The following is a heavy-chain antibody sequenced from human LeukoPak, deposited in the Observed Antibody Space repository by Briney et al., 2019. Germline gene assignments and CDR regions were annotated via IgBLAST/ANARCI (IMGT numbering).Heavy chain of an antibody. CDR1: GYTFTVYY. V-gene: IGHV1-2*04. CDR2: INPNSGGT. J-gene: IGHJ4*02. D-gene: IGHD3-9*01. Sequence: ASVRVSYRASGYTFTVYYMHWVRQAPGQGREWMGWINPNSGGTNYAQKFQGWVTMPRDPSISTAYMQLSRLRSDDTAVYYCARGHDILTGYSAFDYWGQGPLVTVSS. CDR3: ARGHDILTGYSAFDY.